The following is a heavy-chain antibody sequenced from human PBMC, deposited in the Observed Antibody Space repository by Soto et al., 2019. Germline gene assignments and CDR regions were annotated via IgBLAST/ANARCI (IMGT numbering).Heavy chain of an antibody. CDR1: GFTFISYG. J-gene: IGHJ4*02. V-gene: IGHV3-33*01. Sequence: GGSLRLSCAASGFTFISYGMHWVRQAPGKGLEWVAVVWYDGSNKYYADSVKGRFTISRDNAKNTLYLQMNSLRAEDTAVYYCARETTVTTPYYYFDYWGRGT. CDR3: ARETTVTTPYYYFDY. D-gene: IGHD4-17*01. CDR2: VWYDGSNK.